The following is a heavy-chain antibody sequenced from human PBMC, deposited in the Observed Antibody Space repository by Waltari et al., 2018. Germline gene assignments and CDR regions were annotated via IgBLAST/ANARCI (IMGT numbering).Heavy chain of an antibody. CDR1: GFTFSSYG. D-gene: IGHD3-10*01. CDR3: AKVWGDYYGSGSGYGMDV. Sequence: QVHLVESGGGVVQPGRSLRLSCAASGFTFSSYGMHWVRQAPGRGLGWVVFIAYDENKKYYVDSVKGRFTISRDNSKNTLYLQMNSLRAEDTAVYYCAKVWGDYYGSGSGYGMDVWGQGITVIVS. J-gene: IGHJ6*02. CDR2: IAYDENKK. V-gene: IGHV3-30*18.